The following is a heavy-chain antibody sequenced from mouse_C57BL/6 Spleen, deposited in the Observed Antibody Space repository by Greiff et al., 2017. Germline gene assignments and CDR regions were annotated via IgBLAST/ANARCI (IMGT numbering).Heavy chain of an antibody. CDR3: ARGALYYGSSYGEYFDV. J-gene: IGHJ1*03. CDR2: IYPRSGNT. CDR1: GYTFTSYG. D-gene: IGHD1-1*01. Sequence: QVQLKESGAELARPGASVKLSCKASGYTFTSYGISWVKQRTGQGLEWIGEIYPRSGNTYYNEKFKGKATLTADKSSSTAYMELRSLTSEDSAVYFCARGALYYGSSYGEYFDVWGTGTTVTVSS. V-gene: IGHV1-81*01.